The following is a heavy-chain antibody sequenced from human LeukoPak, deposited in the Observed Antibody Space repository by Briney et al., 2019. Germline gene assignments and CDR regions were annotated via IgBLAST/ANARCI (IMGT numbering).Heavy chain of an antibody. CDR2: IRSKADGETT. CDR1: GFTFSDGW. D-gene: IGHD3-3*01. Sequence: GGSLRLSCVASGFTFSDGWMSWVRQAPGKGLEWVGRIRSKADGETTDYAAPVKGRFSISRDDSKNTLYLQMNSLKTEDTAVYYCTSLLTIFGVHVLDAFDIWGQGTMVIVSS. CDR3: TSLLTIFGVHVLDAFDI. J-gene: IGHJ3*02. V-gene: IGHV3-15*05.